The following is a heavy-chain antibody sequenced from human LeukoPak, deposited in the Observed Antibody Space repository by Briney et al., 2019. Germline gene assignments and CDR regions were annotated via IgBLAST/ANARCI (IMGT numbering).Heavy chain of an antibody. CDR2: ISSTTTYI. D-gene: IGHD5-12*01. J-gene: IGHJ4*02. V-gene: IGHV3-21*01. CDR1: GFTFNHYA. CDR3: ARDREDIVATMGGAGDY. Sequence: PGGSLRLSCAASGFTFNHYAMNWVRQAPGKGLEWVAPISSTTTYIYYADSVKGRFTISRDNAKNSVHLQMNSLRAEDTAVYYCARDREDIVATMGGAGDYWGQGTLVTVSS.